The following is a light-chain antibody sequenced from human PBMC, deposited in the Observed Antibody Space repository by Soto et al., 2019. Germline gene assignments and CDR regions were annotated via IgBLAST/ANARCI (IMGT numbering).Light chain of an antibody. CDR1: QRVSSN. J-gene: IGKJ1*01. CDR3: QQYNNWPRT. Sequence: EIVMTQSPATLSVSPGERATHSCMASQRVSSNLAWYQQKPGQAPRLLIYGASTRATGIPARFSGSGSGTEFTLTISSLQSEDFAVYYCQQYNNWPRTFGQGTKVDIK. CDR2: GAS. V-gene: IGKV3-15*01.